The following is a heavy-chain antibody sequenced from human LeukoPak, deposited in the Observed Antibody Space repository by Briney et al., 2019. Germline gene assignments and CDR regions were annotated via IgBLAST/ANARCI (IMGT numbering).Heavy chain of an antibody. Sequence: GGSLRLSCAASGFTFDDYAMHWVRQAPGKGLEWVSGISWNSGSIGYADSVKGRFTISRDNAKNSLYLQMNSLRAEDTAVYYCAKGSGNYYDSSGYYDFDYWGQGTLVTVSS. J-gene: IGHJ4*02. CDR2: ISWNSGSI. V-gene: IGHV3-9*01. CDR3: AKGSGNYYDSSGYYDFDY. CDR1: GFTFDDYA. D-gene: IGHD3-22*01.